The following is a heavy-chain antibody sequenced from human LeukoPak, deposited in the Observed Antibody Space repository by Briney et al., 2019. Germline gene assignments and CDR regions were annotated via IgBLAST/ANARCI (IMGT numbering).Heavy chain of an antibody. D-gene: IGHD4-17*01. Sequence: ASVKVSCKASGGTFSSYAISWVRQAPGQGLEWMGWISVNNGNTKYAQKLQGRVTMTTDISASTAYMELRSLTSDDTAVYYCARGGGYNDYWGQGTLVTVSS. CDR2: ISVNNGNT. V-gene: IGHV1-18*01. CDR3: ARGGGYNDY. CDR1: GGTFSSYA. J-gene: IGHJ4*03.